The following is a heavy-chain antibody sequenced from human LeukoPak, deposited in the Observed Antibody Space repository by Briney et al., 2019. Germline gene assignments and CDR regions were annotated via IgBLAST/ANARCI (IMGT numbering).Heavy chain of an antibody. CDR3: ARHTYYSDSSGYYGWFDP. V-gene: IGHV4-59*08. CDR2: IYSSGST. J-gene: IGHJ5*02. D-gene: IGHD3-22*01. CDR1: GGSIRNYY. Sequence: SETLSLTCTVSGGSIRNYYWSWTRQPPGKGLEGIRHIYSSGSTHYDPSLKCRVTISVGTSKNQFSLKLSSVTAAATALYYCARHTYYSDSSGYYGWFDPWGEGTLVTVSS.